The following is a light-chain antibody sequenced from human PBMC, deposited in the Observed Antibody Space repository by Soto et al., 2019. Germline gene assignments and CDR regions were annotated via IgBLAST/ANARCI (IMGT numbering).Light chain of an antibody. Sequence: EIVFTHSPGTLSLSPGERATLSCRASQSVSSSYLAWYQQKPGQASRLLIYGASSRATGIPDRFSGSGSGTDFTLTISRLEPEDFAVYYCQQYDSSPKTFGQGTKVDI. CDR1: QSVSSSY. CDR3: QQYDSSPKT. J-gene: IGKJ1*01. CDR2: GAS. V-gene: IGKV3-20*01.